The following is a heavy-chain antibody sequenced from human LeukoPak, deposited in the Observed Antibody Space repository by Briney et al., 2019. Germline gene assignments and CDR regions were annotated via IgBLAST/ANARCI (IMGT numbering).Heavy chain of an antibody. CDR3: ARGIVDTGRSRFDY. CDR1: GGSLSSSNW. D-gene: IGHD5-12*01. J-gene: IGHJ4*02. V-gene: IGHV4-4*02. CDR2: IHHSGST. Sequence: SGTLSLTCAVSGGSLSSSNWWSWVRPPPGKGLEWMGEIHHSGSTHYSPSLKSRVTISVDKPKHQLSLKMPSVTAADTAVYYSARGIVDTGRSRFDYWGEGSLVTVSS.